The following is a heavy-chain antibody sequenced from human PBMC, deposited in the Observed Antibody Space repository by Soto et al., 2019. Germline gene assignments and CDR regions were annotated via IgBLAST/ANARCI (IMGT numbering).Heavy chain of an antibody. J-gene: IGHJ3*02. CDR1: GFTFSSYS. V-gene: IGHV3-48*02. Sequence: GGSLRLSCVSYGFTFSSYSVNWVRQAPGKGLEWISYIRSGSDTIYYADSVKGRFTSSRDNAKSSLYLQMNNLSDEDTAVYYCARDHFYAFDIWGQGTVVTVSS. CDR3: ARDHFYAFDI. CDR2: IRSGSDTI.